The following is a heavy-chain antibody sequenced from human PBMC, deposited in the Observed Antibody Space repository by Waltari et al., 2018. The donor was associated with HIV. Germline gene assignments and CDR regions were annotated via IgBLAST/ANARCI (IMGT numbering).Heavy chain of an antibody. CDR2: IYYSGST. CDR3: ARTFRGKGFDY. CDR1: NGSISSYY. Sequence: QVQLQESGPGLVKPSETLSLSCTVSNGSISSYYWSWIRQTPGKGLEWIGYIYYSGSTSYNPSLKSRVTISVDTSKNQFSLNLSSVTAADTAVYYCARTFRGKGFDYWGQGTLVSVSS. J-gene: IGHJ4*02. V-gene: IGHV4-59*01. D-gene: IGHD3-16*01.